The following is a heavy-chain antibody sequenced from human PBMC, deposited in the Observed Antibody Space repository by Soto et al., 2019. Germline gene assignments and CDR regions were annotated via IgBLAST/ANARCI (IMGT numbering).Heavy chain of an antibody. V-gene: IGHV3-43*01. CDR3: AKDEGAAVESPGD. D-gene: IGHD6-13*01. Sequence: GGSLRLSCVASGLTFGSRAMSWVRLVPGKGLQWVSYINWDGRIAMYADSVKGRFTISRDNTNNHLYLQMNSLRSDDTALYYCAKDEGAAVESPGDWGHGTLVTVSS. J-gene: IGHJ4*01. CDR1: GLTFGSRA. CDR2: INWDGRIA.